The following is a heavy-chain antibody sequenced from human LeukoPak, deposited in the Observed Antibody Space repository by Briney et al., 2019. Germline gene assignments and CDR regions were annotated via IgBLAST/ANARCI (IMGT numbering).Heavy chain of an antibody. V-gene: IGHV1-18*01. CDR3: ARDRGYSSGWIPDPFDY. CDR1: GYTFTTYA. D-gene: IGHD6-19*01. J-gene: IGHJ4*02. CDR2: ISAYNGNT. Sequence: GASVKVSCKASGYTFTTYAIHWVRQAPGQGLEWMGWISAYNGNTNYAQKLQGRVTMTTDTSTSTAYMELRSLRSDDTAVYYCARDRGYSSGWIPDPFDYWGQGTLVTVSS.